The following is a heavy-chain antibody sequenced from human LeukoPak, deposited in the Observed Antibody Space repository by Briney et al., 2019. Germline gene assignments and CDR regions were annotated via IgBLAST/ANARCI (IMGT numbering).Heavy chain of an antibody. CDR2: IYTSGST. Sequence: SETLSLTCTVSGGSISSYYWSWIRQPAGKGLEWIGRIYTSGSTNYNPSLKSRVTMSVDTSKNQFSLKLSSVTAADTAVYYCARGRARYFDWLSPPDWGKGTTVTVSS. D-gene: IGHD3-9*01. V-gene: IGHV4-4*07. J-gene: IGHJ6*04. CDR1: GGSISSYY. CDR3: ARGRARYFDWLSPPD.